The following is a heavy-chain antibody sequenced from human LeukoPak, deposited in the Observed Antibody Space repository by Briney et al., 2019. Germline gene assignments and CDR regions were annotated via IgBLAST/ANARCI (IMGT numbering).Heavy chain of an antibody. V-gene: IGHV3-20*01. D-gene: IGHD3-10*01. CDR1: GFTFYDYG. Sequence: GGSLRLSCAASGFTFYDYGMSGVRHARGKGGEWVSGINWNGGSTVYADSVKGPFTISRDNAKNSLYLQMNSLRAEDTALYHCARDPYYGSGSYTMDVWGKGTTVTVSS. CDR2: INWNGGST. CDR3: ARDPYYGSGSYTMDV. J-gene: IGHJ6*03.